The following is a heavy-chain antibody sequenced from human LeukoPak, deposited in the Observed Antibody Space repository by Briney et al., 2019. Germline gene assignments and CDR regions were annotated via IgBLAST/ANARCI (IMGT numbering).Heavy chain of an antibody. J-gene: IGHJ5*02. CDR1: GFTFSSYS. V-gene: IGHV3-21*01. CDR3: ARAALGIVVVVAVGDWFDP. CDR2: ISSSSSSYI. D-gene: IGHD2-15*01. Sequence: GGSLRLSCAASGFTFSSYSMNWVRQAPGKGLEWVSSISSSSSSYIYYADSVKGRFTISRDNAKNSLYLQMNSLRAEDTAVYYCARAALGIVVVVAVGDWFDPWGQGTLVTVSS.